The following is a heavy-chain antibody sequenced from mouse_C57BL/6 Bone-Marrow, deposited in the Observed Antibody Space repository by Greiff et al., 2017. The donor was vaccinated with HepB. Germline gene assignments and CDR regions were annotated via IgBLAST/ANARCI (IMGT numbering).Heavy chain of an antibody. V-gene: IGHV5-16*01. CDR1: GFTFSDYY. CDR3: ARDYSNYNYYYAMDY. CDR2: INYDGSIT. J-gene: IGHJ4*01. Sequence: EVMLVESEGGLVQPGSSMKLSCTASGFTFSDYYMAWVRQVPEKGLEWVANINYDGSITYYLDSLKSRFIISRDNTKNILYLQMSSLKSEDTATYYCARDYSNYNYYYAMDYWGQGTSVTVSS. D-gene: IGHD2-5*01.